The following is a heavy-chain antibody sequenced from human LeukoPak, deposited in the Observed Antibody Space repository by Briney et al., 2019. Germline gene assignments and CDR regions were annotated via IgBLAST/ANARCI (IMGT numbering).Heavy chain of an antibody. CDR2: IWYDGSNK. D-gene: IGHD5-18*01. J-gene: IGHJ6*03. CDR1: GFTFSSYG. Sequence: GGSLRLSCAASGFTFSSYGMLWVRQAPGKGLEWVAVIWYDGSNKYYADSVKGRFIISRDNSKNTLYLQMNSLRAEDTAVYYCAKELGYSPYYMDVWGKGTTVTVSS. V-gene: IGHV3-33*06. CDR3: AKELGYSPYYMDV.